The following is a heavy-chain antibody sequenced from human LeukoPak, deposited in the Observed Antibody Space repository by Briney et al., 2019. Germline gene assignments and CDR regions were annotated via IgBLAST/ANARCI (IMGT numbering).Heavy chain of an antibody. V-gene: IGHV4-59*01. CDR1: GGSISSYY. CDR2: IYFSGTT. J-gene: IGHJ4*02. Sequence: SETLSLTCTVSGGSISSYYWSWIRQPPGRGLEWIGYIYFSGTTKYNPSLKSPVTISVDTSKNQFSLRLSSVTAADTAVYYCARGTYYDYVWGSYRQHYYFDYWGQGTLVTVSS. D-gene: IGHD3-16*02. CDR3: ARGTYYDYVWGSYRQHYYFDY.